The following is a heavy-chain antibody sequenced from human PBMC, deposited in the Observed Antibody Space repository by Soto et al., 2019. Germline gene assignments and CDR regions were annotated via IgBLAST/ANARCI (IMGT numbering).Heavy chain of an antibody. D-gene: IGHD1-26*01. J-gene: IGHJ5*02. CDR2: ISASGGLK. CDR3: AREVGAPSGWLDP. Sequence: EVQLSESGGDLRQPGGSLRLSCAASGFTCTNYAMTWVRQTPGKGLEWVSGISASGGLKYYADSVRGRFTVSRDNSKNILYLQMDNLRDEDPALYYCAREVGAPSGWLDPWGQGTQVTVAS. CDR1: GFTCTNYA. V-gene: IGHV3-23*01.